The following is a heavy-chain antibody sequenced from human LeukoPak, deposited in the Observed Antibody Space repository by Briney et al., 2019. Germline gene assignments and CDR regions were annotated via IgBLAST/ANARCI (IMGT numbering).Heavy chain of an antibody. V-gene: IGHV3-9*01. D-gene: IGHD1-1*01. CDR3: AREATNDAFDI. CDR1: GFTFDDYA. Sequence: PGRSLRLSCAASGFTFDDYAMHWVRQAPGKGLEWISGISWNSGSIGYADSVKGRFTISRDNAKNSLYLQMNSLRAGDTAVYYCAREATNDAFDIWGQGTMVTVSS. CDR2: ISWNSGSI. J-gene: IGHJ3*02.